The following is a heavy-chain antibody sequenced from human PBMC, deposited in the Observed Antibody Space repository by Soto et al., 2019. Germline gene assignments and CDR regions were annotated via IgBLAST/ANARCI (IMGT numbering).Heavy chain of an antibody. CDR3: ARVSNDYVPFDY. D-gene: IGHD3-16*01. Sequence: QVQLVQSGAEVKKPGSSVKVSCKASGGIFTSYGISWARQAPGQGPEWMGGIIPIVRTASYAQKFQGRVRITADEATSTTYMELSSLRSEDTAVYYCARVSNDYVPFDYWGQGTLVTVSS. CDR1: GGIFTSYG. CDR2: IIPIVRTA. V-gene: IGHV1-69*01. J-gene: IGHJ4*02.